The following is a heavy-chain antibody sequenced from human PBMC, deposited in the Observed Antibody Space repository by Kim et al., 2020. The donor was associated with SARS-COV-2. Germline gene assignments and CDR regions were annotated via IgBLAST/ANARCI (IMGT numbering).Heavy chain of an antibody. CDR2: NK. Sequence: NKYYADSVEGRFTISRDNSKNTLYLQMNSLRAEDTAVYYCASYGDPPFDYWGQGTLVTVSS. CDR3: ASYGDPPFDY. J-gene: IGHJ4*02. D-gene: IGHD4-17*01. V-gene: IGHV3-30*01.